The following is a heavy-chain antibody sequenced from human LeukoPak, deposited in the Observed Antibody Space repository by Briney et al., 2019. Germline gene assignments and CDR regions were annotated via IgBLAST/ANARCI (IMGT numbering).Heavy chain of an antibody. Sequence: ASVKVSCKASGYTFTGYYMHWVRQAPGQGLEWMGWINPNSGGTNYAQKFQGRVTMTRDTSISTAYMELSRLRSDDTAVYYCARDAREMATHYFDYWGQRTLVTVSS. CDR3: ARDAREMATHYFDY. D-gene: IGHD5-12*01. CDR2: INPNSGGT. V-gene: IGHV1-2*02. CDR1: GYTFTGYY. J-gene: IGHJ4*02.